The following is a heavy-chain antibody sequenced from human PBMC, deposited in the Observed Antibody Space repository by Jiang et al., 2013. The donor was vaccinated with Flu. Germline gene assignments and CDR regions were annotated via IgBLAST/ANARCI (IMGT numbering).Heavy chain of an antibody. CDR1: GGSVSSGSYY. D-gene: IGHD3-10*01. CDR3: ARVTFGELLYYYYGMDV. Sequence: LLKPSETLSLTCTVSGGSVSSGSYYWSWIRQPPGKGLEWIGYIYYSGSTNYNPSLKSRVTISVDTSKNQFSLKLSSVTAADTAVYYCARVTFGELLYYYYGMDVWGQGTTVTVSS. J-gene: IGHJ6*02. CDR2: IYYSGST. V-gene: IGHV4-61*01.